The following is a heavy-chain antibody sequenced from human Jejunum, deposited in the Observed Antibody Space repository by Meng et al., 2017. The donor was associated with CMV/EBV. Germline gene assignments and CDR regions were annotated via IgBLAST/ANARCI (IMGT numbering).Heavy chain of an antibody. CDR1: NYW. CDR3: ARVRGGLCSSTSCYKGGLDY. Sequence: NYWVSWVRQAPGKWLEWVANIKQDGSEKYYVDSVKGRFTISRDNAENSLYLQMNSLRAEDTAVYYCARVRGGLCSSTSCYKGGLDYWGQGTLVTVSS. V-gene: IGHV3-7*01. D-gene: IGHD2-2*02. J-gene: IGHJ4*02. CDR2: IKQDGSEK.